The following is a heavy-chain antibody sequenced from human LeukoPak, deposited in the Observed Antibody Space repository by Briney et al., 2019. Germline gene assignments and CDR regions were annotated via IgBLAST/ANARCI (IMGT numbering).Heavy chain of an antibody. CDR2: MNPNSGNT. CDR1: GYTFTSYD. V-gene: IGHV1-8*01. Sequence: KPGASVKVSCKASGYTFTSYDINWVRQATGQGLEWMGWMNPNSGNTGYAQKFQGRVTMTRNTSISTAYMELTSLRSADTAVYYCARVLRYFDSSLGYWGQGTLVTVSS. CDR3: ARVLRYFDSSLGY. D-gene: IGHD3-9*01. J-gene: IGHJ4*02.